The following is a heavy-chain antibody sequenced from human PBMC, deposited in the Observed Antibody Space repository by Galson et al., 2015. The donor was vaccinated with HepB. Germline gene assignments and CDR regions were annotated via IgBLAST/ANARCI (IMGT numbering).Heavy chain of an antibody. Sequence: SVKVSCKASGYTFTSYDINWVRQATGQGLEWMGWMNPNSGNTGYAQKFQGRVTMTRNTSISTAYMELSSLRSEDTAVYYCARAPHADILTGYWVDYWGQGTLVTVSS. D-gene: IGHD3-9*01. CDR2: MNPNSGNT. CDR1: GYTFTSYD. J-gene: IGHJ4*02. CDR3: ARAPHADILTGYWVDY. V-gene: IGHV1-8*01.